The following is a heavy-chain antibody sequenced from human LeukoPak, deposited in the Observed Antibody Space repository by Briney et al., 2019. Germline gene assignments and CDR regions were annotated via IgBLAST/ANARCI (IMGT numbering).Heavy chain of an antibody. D-gene: IGHD2/OR15-2a*01. J-gene: IGHJ6*02. V-gene: IGHV3-23*01. CDR1: GFTFSNYA. CDR3: AKLLPAYNYYAMDV. Sequence: HPGGSLRLSCTASGFTFSNYAMSWVRQAPGKGLEWVSAMSGSGGSTNYADSVKGRFTISRDNSKNTLYLQMNSLRAEDTAVYYCAKLLPAYNYYAMDVWGQGTLVTVSS. CDR2: MSGSGGST.